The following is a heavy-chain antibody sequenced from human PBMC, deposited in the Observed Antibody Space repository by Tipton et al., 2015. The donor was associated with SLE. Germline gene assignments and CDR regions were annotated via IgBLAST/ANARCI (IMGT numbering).Heavy chain of an antibody. CDR1: GYIFTSYG. V-gene: IGHV1-18*01. J-gene: IGHJ4*02. CDR2: ISADNGNT. CDR3: ARDMRWEIPRFDY. Sequence: QVQLVQSGAEVKKPGASVKVSCKASGYIFTSYGISWVRQAPGQGLEWMGWISADNGNTAYAQKFQDRVTMTTDTSTSTACMELRSLRSDDTAVYYCARDMRWEIPRFDYWGQGTLVTVSS. D-gene: IGHD1-26*01.